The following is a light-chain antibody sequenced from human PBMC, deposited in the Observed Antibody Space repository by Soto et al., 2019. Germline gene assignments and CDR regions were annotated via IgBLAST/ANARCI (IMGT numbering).Light chain of an antibody. CDR3: SSYTRITTLVL. CDR1: SSDVGDYKY. Sequence: ALTQPASVSGSPGQSITISCTGTSSDVGDYKYVSWYQQHPGKAPKLMIYEVSNRPSGVSNRFSGSKSGSTASLIISGLQAEDEADYYCSSYTRITTLVLFGGGTKVTVL. V-gene: IGLV2-14*01. CDR2: EVS. J-gene: IGLJ2*01.